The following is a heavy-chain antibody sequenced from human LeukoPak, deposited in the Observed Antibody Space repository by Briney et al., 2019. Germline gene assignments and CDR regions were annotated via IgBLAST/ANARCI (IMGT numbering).Heavy chain of an antibody. CDR3: AKARTTVTTGNWFDP. D-gene: IGHD4-17*01. V-gene: IGHV3-23*01. Sequence: PGGSLGLSCAASGFTFRDYAMSWVRQAPGKGLEWVSGISGLGESTFYADSVKGRFTISRDNSKNTLYLQMNSLRAEDTAVYYCAKARTTVTTGNWFDPWGQGTLVTVSS. J-gene: IGHJ5*02. CDR1: GFTFRDYA. CDR2: ISGLGEST.